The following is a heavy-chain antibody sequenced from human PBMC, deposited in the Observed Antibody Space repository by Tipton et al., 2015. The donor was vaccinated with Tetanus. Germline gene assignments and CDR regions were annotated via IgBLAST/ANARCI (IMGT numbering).Heavy chain of an antibody. Sequence: SLRLSYAASGFTFTRYAMHWVRQAPGKGLEWVAVITFDGGTKYYADSVKGRFTLSRDNSQNTLYLQMNSLKVEDTAVYYCARGLCTSSSCPKHYFDYWGQGTLVTVSS. J-gene: IGHJ4*02. V-gene: IGHV3-30-3*01. CDR3: ARGLCTSSSCPKHYFDY. CDR2: ITFDGGTK. CDR1: GFTFTRYA. D-gene: IGHD2-2*01.